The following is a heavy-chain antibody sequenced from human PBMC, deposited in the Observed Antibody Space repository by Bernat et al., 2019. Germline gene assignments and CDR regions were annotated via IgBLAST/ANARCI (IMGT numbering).Heavy chain of an antibody. CDR2: IDPSDSYT. D-gene: IGHD3-3*01. V-gene: IGHV5-10-1*03. J-gene: IGHJ5*02. CDR3: ARAYDFWSGYDRVNWFDP. CDR1: GYSFTSYW. Sequence: EVQLVQSGAEVKKPGESLRISCKGSGYSFTSYWISWVRQMPGKGLEWMGRIDPSDSYTNYSPSFQGHVTISADKSISTAYLQWSSLKASDTAMYYCARAYDFWSGYDRVNWFDPWGQGTLVTVSS.